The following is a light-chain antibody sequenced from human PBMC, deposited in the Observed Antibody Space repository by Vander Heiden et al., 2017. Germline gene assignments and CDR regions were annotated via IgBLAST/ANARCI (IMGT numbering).Light chain of an antibody. J-gene: IGKJ5*01. V-gene: IGKV3-15*01. CDR2: GAS. CDR3: QQENNCPFT. Sequence: EIVMTQSPATLSVSPGERATLSCRASQSVSSNLAWYQQKPGQAPRLLIYGASTRATGIPARFSGSGSGTEFTLTISSRQSEDFAVYYCQQENNCPFTFGQGTPMEIK. CDR1: QSVSSN.